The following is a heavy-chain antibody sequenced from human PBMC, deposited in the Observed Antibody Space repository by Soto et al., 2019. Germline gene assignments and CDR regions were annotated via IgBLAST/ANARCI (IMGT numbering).Heavy chain of an antibody. J-gene: IGHJ4*02. CDR2: ISLSRGYT. CDR3: ARSVDLDY. CDR1: GFTFSDFY. V-gene: IGHV3-11*06. Sequence: GGSLRLSCVASGFTFSDFYMSWIRQAPGKGLEWVSYISLSRGYTKYADSVKGRFTISRDNAKNSLYLQMSSLRAEDTAVYYCARSVDLDYWGQGTLVTVSS. D-gene: IGHD2-15*01.